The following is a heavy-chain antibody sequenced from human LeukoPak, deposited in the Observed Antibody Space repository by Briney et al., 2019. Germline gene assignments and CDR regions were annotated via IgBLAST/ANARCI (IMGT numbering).Heavy chain of an antibody. D-gene: IGHD6-19*01. CDR3: ARGYSSGRDYYFDY. CDR2: ISGYSGDT. CDR1: GYTFTTYS. Sequence: GASLKVSCTASGYTFTTYSVNWVRQAPGQGLEWIGWISGYSGDTNYAQKLQGRVTMTTDTSTSTAYMKLKSLRSDDTAVYYCARGYSSGRDYYFDYWGQGTLVTVSS. J-gene: IGHJ4*02. V-gene: IGHV1-18*01.